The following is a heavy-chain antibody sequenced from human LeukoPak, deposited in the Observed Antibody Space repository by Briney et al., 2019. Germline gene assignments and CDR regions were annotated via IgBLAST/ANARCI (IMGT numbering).Heavy chain of an antibody. Sequence: GGSLRLSCIASGFTFSSYLMHWVRQAPGKGLVWVSRINSDGSSTTYADSVRGRFTISRDNAKSRLYLQMNSLRAEDTAVYYCTRDLGIAVADVFDYWAREPWSPSPQ. J-gene: IGHJ4*02. CDR2: INSDGSST. CDR1: GFTFSSYL. D-gene: IGHD6-19*01. V-gene: IGHV3-74*01. CDR3: TRDLGIAVADVFDY.